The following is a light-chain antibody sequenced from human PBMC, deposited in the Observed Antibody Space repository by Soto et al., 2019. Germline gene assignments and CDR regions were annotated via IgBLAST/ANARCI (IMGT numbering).Light chain of an antibody. Sequence: DIQMTQSPSSVSASVGDRVTITCRASQGISSGLAWYQQKSGKAPNLLIYAASTLQSGVPSRFGGSGSETEFTLTISSLQPEDFATYYCQQANSFPLTFGGGTKVDIK. CDR3: QQANSFPLT. CDR2: AAS. CDR1: QGISSG. J-gene: IGKJ4*01. V-gene: IGKV1-12*01.